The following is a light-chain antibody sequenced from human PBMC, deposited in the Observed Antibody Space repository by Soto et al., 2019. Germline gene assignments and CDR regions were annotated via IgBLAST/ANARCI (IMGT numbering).Light chain of an antibody. CDR3: QQYNRCAVT. V-gene: IGKV1-5*01. CDR2: DAS. CDR1: QSASTF. Sequence: DIPMTQSPSTLSASVGDRVTITCRASQSASTFLAWYQQKPGQAPKLLIYDASTLQSGVPSRFSASGSGTEFALTISGLQPDDFAVYYCQQYNRCAVTFGQGTKVDIK. J-gene: IGKJ1*01.